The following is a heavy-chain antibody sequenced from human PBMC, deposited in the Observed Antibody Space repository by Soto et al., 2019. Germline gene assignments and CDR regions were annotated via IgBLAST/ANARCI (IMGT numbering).Heavy chain of an antibody. CDR1: GYTFTTYG. D-gene: IGHD1-1*01. Sequence: VQLVQPGAEVKKPGASVTVSCKAFGYTFTTYGLSWVRQAPGQGLEWMGWVSPYNGNTYYTPRLQGRVTMTTDTSTSTAYMSLRSLRSDDTAIYYCVRGGILEANRPYYYYGLDVWGQGTPVTVSS. CDR2: VSPYNGNT. V-gene: IGHV1-18*01. CDR3: VRGGILEANRPYYYYGLDV. J-gene: IGHJ6*02.